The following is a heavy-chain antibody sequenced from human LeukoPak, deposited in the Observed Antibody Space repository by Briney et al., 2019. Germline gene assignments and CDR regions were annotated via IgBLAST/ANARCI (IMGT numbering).Heavy chain of an antibody. CDR2: IGGDGTSK. D-gene: IGHD3-22*01. J-gene: IGHJ4*02. Sequence: GGSLSLSCAASGFTFSGYWMSWVRQAPGRGLEWVANIGGDGTSKQYADSVRGRFTISRDNTKTSLYLQMSSLKAEDSAMYYCARDERSGYFVYWGQGILVTVSS. V-gene: IGHV3-7*01. CDR3: ARDERSGYFVY. CDR1: GFTFSGYW.